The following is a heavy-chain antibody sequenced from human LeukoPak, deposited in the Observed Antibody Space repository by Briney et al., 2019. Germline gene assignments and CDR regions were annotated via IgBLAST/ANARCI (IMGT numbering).Heavy chain of an antibody. D-gene: IGHD6-19*01. CDR1: AYTFSAYY. CDR2: INPNNGGT. V-gene: IGHV1-2*02. Sequence: ASVKVSCKASAYTFSAYYMHWVQQAPGQGLEWMGWINPNNGGTNYAQKFQGRVTMTRDTSISTAYMELSRLRSDDTAIYYCADEFGLKWLADWGQGTLVTVSS. CDR3: ADEFGLKWLAD. J-gene: IGHJ4*02.